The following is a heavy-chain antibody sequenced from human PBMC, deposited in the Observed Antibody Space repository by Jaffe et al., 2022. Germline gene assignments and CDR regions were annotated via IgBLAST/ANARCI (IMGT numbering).Heavy chain of an antibody. V-gene: IGHV4-4*02. Sequence: QVQLQESGPGLVEPSGTLSLTCSVSGDSIITTNFWTWVRQPPGKGLEWIGEIYHNGNTNYNASLKSRLTISVDKSKNQFSLSLSSVTAADTAVYYCVRRTRHDSDDSYHFDYWGQGTLVTVSS. CDR3: VRRTRHDSDDSYHFDY. CDR2: IYHNGNT. D-gene: IGHD4-17*01. J-gene: IGHJ4*02. CDR1: GDSIITTNF.